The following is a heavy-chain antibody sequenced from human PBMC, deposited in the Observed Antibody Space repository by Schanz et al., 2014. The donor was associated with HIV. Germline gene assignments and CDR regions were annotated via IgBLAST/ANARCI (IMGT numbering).Heavy chain of an antibody. D-gene: IGHD3-16*01. J-gene: IGHJ6*02. V-gene: IGHV3-23*01. CDR2: ISISGETT. Sequence: EVQLLESGGGLVQPGESLRLSCAVSGFRFSSHAMTWVRQAPGKGLEWVSGISISGETTYYADSVKGRFTISRDNSKNTLYLQMNSLRGEDTAVYYCARVANWDYYGMDVWGRGTTVTVSS. CDR3: ARVANWDYYGMDV. CDR1: GFRFSSHA.